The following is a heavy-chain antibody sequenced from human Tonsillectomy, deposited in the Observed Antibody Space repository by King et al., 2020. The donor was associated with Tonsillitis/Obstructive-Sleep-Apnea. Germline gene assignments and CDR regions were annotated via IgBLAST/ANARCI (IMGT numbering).Heavy chain of an antibody. CDR1: GGTFSSYA. CDR2: IIPILGIA. V-gene: IGHV1-69*04. Sequence: QLVQSGAEVKKPGSSVKVSCKASGGTFSSYAISWVRQAPGQGLEWMGRIIPILGIAKYAQKFQGRVTITADKSTSTAYMELSSLRSEDTAVYYCARHRTYYYDSSGYSLYYWGQGTLVTVSS. D-gene: IGHD3-22*01. CDR3: ARHRTYYYDSSGYSLYY. J-gene: IGHJ4*02.